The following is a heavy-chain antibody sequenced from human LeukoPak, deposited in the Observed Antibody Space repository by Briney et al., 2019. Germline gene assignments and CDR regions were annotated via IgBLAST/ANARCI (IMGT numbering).Heavy chain of an antibody. CDR1: RFTFSSYG. CDR2: IWYDGSNK. CDR3: AREYIAVAGYFDY. D-gene: IGHD6-19*01. V-gene: IGHV3-33*01. Sequence: GRSLRLSCAASRFTFSSYGMHWVRQAPGKGLEWVAVIWYDGSNKYYADSVKGRFTISRDNSKNTLYLQMNSLRAEDTAVYYCAREYIAVAGYFDYWGQGTLVTVSS. J-gene: IGHJ4*02.